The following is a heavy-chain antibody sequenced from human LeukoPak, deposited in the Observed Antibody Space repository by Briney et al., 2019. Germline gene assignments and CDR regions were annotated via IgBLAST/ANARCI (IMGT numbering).Heavy chain of an antibody. CDR3: TTDNAPGMDV. V-gene: IGHV3-15*06. Sequence: GGSLRLSCSASGFTFSNAWMSCVPHAPGKRLEWVGLIRDKPDGGPTNYAAPVKGRFTISRDDSKSMLYLQMNSLKTEDTAVYYCTTDNAPGMDVWGQGTTVTVSS. CDR1: GFTFSNAW. J-gene: IGHJ6*02. D-gene: IGHD2-2*01. CDR2: IRDKPDGGPT.